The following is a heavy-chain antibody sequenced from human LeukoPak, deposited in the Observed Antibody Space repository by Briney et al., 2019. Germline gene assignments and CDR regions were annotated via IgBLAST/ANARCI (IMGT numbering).Heavy chain of an antibody. V-gene: IGHV4-39*07. CDR2: IYYSGST. CDR3: ARDSVGGAVYCGGDCQDY. CDR1: GGSISSSSYY. J-gene: IGHJ4*02. D-gene: IGHD2-21*01. Sequence: PSETLSLTCTVSGGSISSSSYYWGWIRQPPGKGLEWIGSIYYSGSTYYNPSLESRVTIYVDTSKNQFSLKLSSVTAADTAVYYCARDSVGGAVYCGGDCQDYWGQGTLVTVSS.